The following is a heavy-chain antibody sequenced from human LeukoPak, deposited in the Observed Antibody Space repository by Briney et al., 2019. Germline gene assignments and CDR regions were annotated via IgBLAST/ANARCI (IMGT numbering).Heavy chain of an antibody. CDR2: IWYDGSNK. V-gene: IGHV3-33*08. J-gene: IGHJ4*02. Sequence: PGGSLRLSCAASGFTFSSYRMNWVRQAPGKGLEWVAVIWYDGSNKYYADSVKGRFTISRDNSKNTLYLQMNSLRAEDTAVYYCARDAPYYDSSGYYCDYWGQGTLVTVSS. D-gene: IGHD3-22*01. CDR1: GFTFSSYR. CDR3: ARDAPYYDSSGYYCDY.